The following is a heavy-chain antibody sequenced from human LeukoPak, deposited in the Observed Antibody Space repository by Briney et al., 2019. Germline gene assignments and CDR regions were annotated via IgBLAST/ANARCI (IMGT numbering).Heavy chain of an antibody. D-gene: IGHD6-6*01. CDR2: INPNSGGT. Sequence: ASVKVSCKASGYTFTGYYMHWVRQAPGQGLEWMGWINPNSGGTNYAQKFQGRVTMTRDTSISTAYMELSRLRSDDTAVYYCARSGPDSSPSWWVYYYYMDVWGKGTTVTVSS. J-gene: IGHJ6*03. CDR1: GYTFTGYY. CDR3: ARSGPDSSPSWWVYYYYMDV. V-gene: IGHV1-2*02.